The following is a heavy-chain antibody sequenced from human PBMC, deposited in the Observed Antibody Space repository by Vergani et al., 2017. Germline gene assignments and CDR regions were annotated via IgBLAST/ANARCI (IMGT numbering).Heavy chain of an antibody. CDR2: IHPADSDT. Sequence: EVQLVQSGAEVKKPGASLNISCQISGYSFTNYWIGWVRQMPGKGLEWMGIIHPADSDTRYSPSFHGQVTIAVDKSISTAYLQRSSLRASDSAMYYCARLYGRDSSGSKYFDYWGQGTLVTVSS. CDR1: GYSFTNYW. D-gene: IGHD3-22*01. CDR3: ARLYGRDSSGSKYFDY. J-gene: IGHJ4*02. V-gene: IGHV5-51*01.